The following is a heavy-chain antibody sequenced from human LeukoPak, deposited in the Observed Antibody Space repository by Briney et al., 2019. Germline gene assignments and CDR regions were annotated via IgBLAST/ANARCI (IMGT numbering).Heavy chain of an antibody. CDR1: GFTFSSYA. D-gene: IGHD7-27*01. Sequence: GRSLRLSCAASGFTFSSYAIHWVRPAPGKGLEWVAVISYDGSNKYYADSVKGRFTISRDNSKNTLYLQMNSLRAEDTAVCYCAREGLTGDFFDYWGQGTLVTVSA. CDR3: AREGLTGDFFDY. V-gene: IGHV3-30*01. CDR2: ISYDGSNK. J-gene: IGHJ4*02.